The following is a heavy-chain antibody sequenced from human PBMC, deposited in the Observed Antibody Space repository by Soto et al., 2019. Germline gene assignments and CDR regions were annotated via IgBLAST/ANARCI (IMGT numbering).Heavy chain of an antibody. D-gene: IGHD4-4*01. CDR3: ARDYRDYSSPFDY. CDR1: GFTFSSYS. J-gene: IGHJ4*02. V-gene: IGHV3-21*01. Sequence: EVQLVESGGGLVKPGGSLRLSCAASGFTFSSYSMNWVRQAPGKGLEWVSPISRSSSNIYYADSVKGRCTIAGDNAKNSLYLQMTGLRAEAKAVYYCARDYRDYSSPFDYWGQGTLVTVSS. CDR2: ISRSSSNI.